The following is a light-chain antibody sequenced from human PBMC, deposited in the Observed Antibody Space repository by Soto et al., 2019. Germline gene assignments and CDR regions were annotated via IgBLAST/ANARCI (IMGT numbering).Light chain of an antibody. CDR2: DAS. J-gene: IGKJ3*01. CDR3: QQRRT. V-gene: IGKV3-15*01. CDR1: QSVSSN. Sequence: EIVMTQSPATLSVSPGERATLSCRASQSVSSNFAWYQQKPGQAPRLLIYDASTRATGIPARFSGSGSGTDFTLTISRLEPEDFAVYYCQQRRTFGPGTKVDI.